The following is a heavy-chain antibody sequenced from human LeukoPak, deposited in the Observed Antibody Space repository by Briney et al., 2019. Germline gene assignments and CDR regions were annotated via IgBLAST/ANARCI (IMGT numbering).Heavy chain of an antibody. V-gene: IGHV4-38-2*02. J-gene: IGHJ4*02. D-gene: IGHD3-22*01. CDR1: GYSISSGYY. Sequence: SETLSLTCTVSGYSISSGYYWGWIRQPPGKGLEWIGSIYHSGSTYYNPSLKSRVTISVDTSKNQFSLKLSSVTAADTAVYYCARVDGSSGSIDYWGQGTLVTVSS. CDR3: ARVDGSSGSIDY. CDR2: IYHSGST.